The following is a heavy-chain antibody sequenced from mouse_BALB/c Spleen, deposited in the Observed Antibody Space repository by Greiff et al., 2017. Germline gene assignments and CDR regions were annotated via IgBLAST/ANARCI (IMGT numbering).Heavy chain of an antibody. CDR2: INPYNDGT. V-gene: IGHV1-14*01. Sequence: VQLQQSGPELVKPGASVKMSCKASGYTFTSYVMHWVKQKPGQGLEWIGYINPYNDGTKYNEKFKDKATLTSDKSSSTAYMELSSLTSEDSAVYYCARKSSGYAMDYWGQGTSVTVSS. J-gene: IGHJ4*01. D-gene: IGHD3-1*01. CDR3: ARKSSGYAMDY. CDR1: GYTFTSYV.